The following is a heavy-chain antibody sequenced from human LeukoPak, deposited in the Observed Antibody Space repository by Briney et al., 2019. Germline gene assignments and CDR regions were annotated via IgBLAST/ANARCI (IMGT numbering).Heavy chain of an antibody. CDR2: VYYSGSS. D-gene: IGHD3-3*01. Sequence: PSETLSLTRTVSGGSISSFYWSWIRQPPGKGLEWIGYVYYSGSSNDNPSLKSRVTISVDMANNQFSLELRSVTAADTAVYYCARGPRSELGYYTGLDYWGQGTLVTVSS. J-gene: IGHJ4*02. CDR1: GGSISSFY. CDR3: ARGPRSELGYYTGLDY. V-gene: IGHV4-59*01.